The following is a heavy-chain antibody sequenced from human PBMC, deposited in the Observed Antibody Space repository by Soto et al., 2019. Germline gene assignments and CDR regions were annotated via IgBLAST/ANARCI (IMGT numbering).Heavy chain of an antibody. J-gene: IGHJ5*02. D-gene: IGHD6-6*01. Sequence: QVQLQESGPGLVKPSQTLSLTCTVSGGSINSGNYYWSWIHHHPGKGLEWIGYISYSGSTSYNPSLKSRVTISVDTSKNQFSLKLSSVTAADTAVYYCARLSITANGGWFDPWGQGTLVTVSS. V-gene: IGHV4-31*03. CDR2: ISYSGST. CDR1: GGSINSGNYY. CDR3: ARLSITANGGWFDP.